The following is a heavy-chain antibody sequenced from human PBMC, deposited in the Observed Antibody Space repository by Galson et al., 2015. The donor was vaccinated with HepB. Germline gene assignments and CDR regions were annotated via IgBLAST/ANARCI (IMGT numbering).Heavy chain of an antibody. V-gene: IGHV3-9*01. CDR3: AKDRGYSYGMFDY. Sequence: SLRLSCAASGFTFDDYAMHWVRHAPGKGLEWVSGISWNSGSIGYADSVKGRFTISRDNAKNSLYPQMNSLRAEDTALYYCAKDRGYSYGMFDYWGQGTLVTASS. D-gene: IGHD5-18*01. CDR2: ISWNSGSI. J-gene: IGHJ4*02. CDR1: GFTFDDYA.